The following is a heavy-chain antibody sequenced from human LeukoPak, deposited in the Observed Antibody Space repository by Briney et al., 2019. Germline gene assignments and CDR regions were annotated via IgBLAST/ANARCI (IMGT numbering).Heavy chain of an antibody. CDR1: GFTFSSYW. Sequence: GGSLRLSCAASGFTFSSYWMHWVRQAPGKGLVWISRINSDGSSTSYADSVKGRFTISRDNAKNTLYLQVSSLRAEDTAVYYCARDHAGSGDYFDYWGQGTLVTVSS. CDR2: INSDGSST. D-gene: IGHD3-10*01. CDR3: ARDHAGSGDYFDY. V-gene: IGHV3-74*01. J-gene: IGHJ4*02.